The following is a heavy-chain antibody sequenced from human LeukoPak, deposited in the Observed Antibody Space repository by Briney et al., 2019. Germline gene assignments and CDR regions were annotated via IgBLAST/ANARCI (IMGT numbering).Heavy chain of an antibody. CDR3: AKDPNSSGWYLYYFDY. J-gene: IGHJ4*02. D-gene: IGHD6-19*01. V-gene: IGHV3-23*01. Sequence: GGPLRLSCAASGFTFSSYAMSWVRQAPGKGLEWVSAISGSGGSTYYADSVKGRFTISRDNSKNTLYLQMNSLRAEDTAVYYCAKDPNSSGWYLYYFDYWGQGTLVTVSS. CDR2: ISGSGGST. CDR1: GFTFSSYA.